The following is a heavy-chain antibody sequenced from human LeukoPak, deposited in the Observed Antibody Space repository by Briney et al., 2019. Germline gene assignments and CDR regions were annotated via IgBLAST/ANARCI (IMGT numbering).Heavy chain of an antibody. CDR3: AKGWTGYHPPYYFDY. D-gene: IGHD3/OR15-3a*01. Sequence: GGSLRLSCAASGFTFSSYAMSWVRQAPGKGLEWVSAISGSGGSTYYTDSVKGRFTISRDNSKNTLYLQMNSLRAEDTAVYYCAKGWTGYHPPYYFDYWGQGTLVTVPS. V-gene: IGHV3-23*01. CDR2: ISGSGGST. J-gene: IGHJ4*02. CDR1: GFTFSSYA.